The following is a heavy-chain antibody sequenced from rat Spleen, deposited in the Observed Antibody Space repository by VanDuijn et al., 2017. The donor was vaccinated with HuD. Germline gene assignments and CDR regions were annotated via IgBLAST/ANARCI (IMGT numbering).Heavy chain of an antibody. V-gene: IGHV5S13*01. D-gene: IGHD1-7*01. CDR1: GFTFSIYG. Sequence: EVQLVDHGGGLVQPGRSLKLSCAPSGFTFSIYGMAWVRQAPGKGLEWVSSITNTGVTPYYQDSVKGRFTISRDNAKSTLYLQMDSLRSEDTATYYCASRTMGPYDYWGQGVMVTVSS. CDR2: ITNTGVTP. CDR3: ASRTMGPYDY. J-gene: IGHJ2*01.